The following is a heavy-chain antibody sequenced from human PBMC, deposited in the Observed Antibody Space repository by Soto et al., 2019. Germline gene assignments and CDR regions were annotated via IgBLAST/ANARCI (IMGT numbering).Heavy chain of an antibody. D-gene: IGHD2-15*01. CDR3: ARGSMVAPCDY. CDR1: GFTFSSYA. V-gene: IGHV3-48*03. Sequence: GGSLRLSCAASGFTFSSYAMHWVRQAPGKGLEWVSYMSSSGSPIYYADSVKGRFTISRDNAKNSLYLQMNNLRAEDTAVYYCARGSMVAPCDYWGQGTLVTVSS. CDR2: MSSSGSPI. J-gene: IGHJ4*02.